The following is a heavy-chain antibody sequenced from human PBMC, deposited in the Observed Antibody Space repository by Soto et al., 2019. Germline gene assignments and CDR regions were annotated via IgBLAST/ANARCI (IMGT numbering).Heavy chain of an antibody. Sequence: SVKVSCKASGFTFTSSAMQWVRQARGQRLEWIGWIVVGSGNTNYAQKFQERVTITRDMSTSTAYMELSSLRSKDTALYYCAARGLVAPDAFDIWGQGTMVTVSS. CDR1: GFTFTSSA. CDR2: IVVGSGNT. J-gene: IGHJ3*02. CDR3: AARGLVAPDAFDI. D-gene: IGHD2-21*01. V-gene: IGHV1-58*02.